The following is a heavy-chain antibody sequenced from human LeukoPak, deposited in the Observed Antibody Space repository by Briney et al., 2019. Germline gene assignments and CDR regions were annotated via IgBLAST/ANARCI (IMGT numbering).Heavy chain of an antibody. V-gene: IGHV4-59*08. J-gene: IGHJ5*02. Sequence: SETLSLTCTVSGGSISSYYWSWIRQPPGKGLEWIGYIYYSGSTNYNPSLKSRVTISVDTSKNQFSLKLSSVTAADTAVYYCARRRLGGFDRWGQGTLVTVSS. CDR3: ARRRLGGFDR. D-gene: IGHD2-21*01. CDR2: IYYSGST. CDR1: GGSISSYY.